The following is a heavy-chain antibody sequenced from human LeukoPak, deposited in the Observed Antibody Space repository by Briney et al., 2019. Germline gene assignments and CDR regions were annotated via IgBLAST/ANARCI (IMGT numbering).Heavy chain of an antibody. V-gene: IGHV4-39*07. J-gene: IGHJ4*02. CDR3: SRGTTVTSLFDY. CDR2: IYYSGST. Sequence: SETLSLTCTVSGGSLSSSSYYWGWIRQPPGKGLEWIGSIYYSGSTYYNPSLKSRVTISVDTSKNQFSLKHSSVTAADTAVYYCSRGTTVTSLFDYWGQGTLVTVSS. CDR1: GGSLSSSSYY. D-gene: IGHD4-17*01.